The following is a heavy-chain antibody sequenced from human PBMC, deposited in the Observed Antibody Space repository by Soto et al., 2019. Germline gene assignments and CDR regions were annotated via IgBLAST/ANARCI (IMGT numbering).Heavy chain of an antibody. CDR1: GGSISSDIHH. CDR2: IYHSGST. D-gene: IGHD4-4*01. Sequence: SETLSLTCTVSGGSISSDIHHWGWIRQPPGKGLEWIGYIYHSGSTYNNPSLRSRVTISVERSKNQFSLKLSSVTAADTAVYYCASQDDYNYGIFDYWGQGALVTVSS. J-gene: IGHJ4*02. V-gene: IGHV4-30-2*01. CDR3: ASQDDYNYGIFDY.